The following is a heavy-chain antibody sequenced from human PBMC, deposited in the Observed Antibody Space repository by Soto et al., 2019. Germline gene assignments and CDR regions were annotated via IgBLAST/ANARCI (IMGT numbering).Heavy chain of an antibody. V-gene: IGHV4-39*01. CDR3: AGGDYYRSXGYYFYYYTMXV. CDR1: NGSVSSSTYY. J-gene: IGHJ6*02. Sequence: SETLSLTCTVSNGSVSSSTYYWGWIRQPPGKGLEWIGNVYFGGSTYYNPSLKSRVTISVETSKSQFSLKLSSVIAADTAVYYCAGGDYYRSXGYYFYYYTMXVWGQGTTVXVSS. D-gene: IGHD3-22*01. CDR2: VYFGGST.